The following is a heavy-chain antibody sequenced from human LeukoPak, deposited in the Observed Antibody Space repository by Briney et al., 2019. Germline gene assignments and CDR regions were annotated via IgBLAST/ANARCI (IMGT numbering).Heavy chain of an antibody. V-gene: IGHV4-61*05. D-gene: IGHD6-6*01. CDR2: IYYSGST. CDR3: ARYSSSSGSYYYYYYMDV. CDR1: GGSISSSSYY. J-gene: IGHJ6*03. Sequence: PSETLSLTCTVSGGSISSSSYYWGWIRQPPGKGLEWIGYIYYSGSTNYNPSLKSRVTISVDTSKNQFSLKLSSVTAADTAVYYCARYSSSSGSYYYYYYMDVWGKGTTVTVSS.